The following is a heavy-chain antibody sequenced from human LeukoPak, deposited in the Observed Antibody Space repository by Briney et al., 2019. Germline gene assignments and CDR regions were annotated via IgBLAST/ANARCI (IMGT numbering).Heavy chain of an antibody. V-gene: IGHV3-9*01. J-gene: IGHJ4*02. CDR3: AKDLSYYYDSSGALFD. Sequence: GGSLRLSCAASGFTFDDYAMHWVRQAPGKGLEWVSGISWNSGSIGYADSVKGRFTISRDNAKNSLYLQMNSLRAEDTALYYCAKDLSYYYDSSGALFDWGQGTLVTVSS. D-gene: IGHD3-22*01. CDR1: GFTFDDYA. CDR2: ISWNSGSI.